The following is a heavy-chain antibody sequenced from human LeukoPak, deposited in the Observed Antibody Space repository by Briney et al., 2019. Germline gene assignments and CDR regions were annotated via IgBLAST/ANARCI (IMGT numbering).Heavy chain of an antibody. Sequence: ASVKVSCKASGYTFTGYYMHWVRQAPGQGLEWMGWNNPNSGGTNYAQKFQGRVTMTRDTSISTAYMELSRLRSDDTAVYYCARDKFTHYYYDSSGYPAFDYWGQGTLVTVSS. CDR3: ARDKFTHYYYDSSGYPAFDY. CDR2: NNPNSGGT. J-gene: IGHJ4*02. V-gene: IGHV1-2*02. CDR1: GYTFTGYY. D-gene: IGHD3-22*01.